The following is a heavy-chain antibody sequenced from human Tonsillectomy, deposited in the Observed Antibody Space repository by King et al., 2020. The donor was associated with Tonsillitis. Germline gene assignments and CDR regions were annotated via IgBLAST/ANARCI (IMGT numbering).Heavy chain of an antibody. V-gene: IGHV3-23*04. CDR2: FIGSGDSS. J-gene: IGHJ4*02. CDR1: GFTFSTSA. CDR3: ARNGYFYHSSGFYYIDYFDS. Sequence: VQLVESGGGLVQPGGSLRLSCAASGFTFSTSAMSWVRQAPGNGLEWLSAFIGSGDSSYYADSVRGRFTISRDISKNTLYLQMNSLRADDTAVYYCARNGYFYHSSGFYYIDYFDSWGQGTLLTVSS. D-gene: IGHD3-22*01.